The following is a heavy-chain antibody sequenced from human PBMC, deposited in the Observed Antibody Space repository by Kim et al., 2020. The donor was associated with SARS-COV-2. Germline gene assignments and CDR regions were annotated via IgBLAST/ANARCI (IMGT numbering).Heavy chain of an antibody. Sequence: NPSLKSRVTISVDTSKNQFSLKLSSVTAADTAVYYCARVVAAAGQNWFDPWGQGTLVTVSS. CDR3: ARVVAAAGQNWFDP. D-gene: IGHD6-13*01. J-gene: IGHJ5*02. V-gene: IGHV4-59*01.